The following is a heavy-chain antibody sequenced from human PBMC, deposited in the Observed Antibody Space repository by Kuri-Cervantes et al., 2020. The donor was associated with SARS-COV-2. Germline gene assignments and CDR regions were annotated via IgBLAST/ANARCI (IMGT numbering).Heavy chain of an antibody. CDR3: ARVKGIVLIDWFDP. Sequence: SETLSLTCAVYGGSFSGYYWSWIRQPPGKGLEWIGEINHSGSTNYNPSLKSRVTISVDTSKNQFSLKLSSVTAADTAVYYCARVKGIVLIDWFDPWGQGTRDT. CDR2: INHSGST. D-gene: IGHD2-8*01. CDR1: GGSFSGYY. V-gene: IGHV4-34*01. J-gene: IGHJ5*02.